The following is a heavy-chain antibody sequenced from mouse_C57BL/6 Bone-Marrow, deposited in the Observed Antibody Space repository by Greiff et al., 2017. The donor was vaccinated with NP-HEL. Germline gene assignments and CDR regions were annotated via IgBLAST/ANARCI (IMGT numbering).Heavy chain of an antibody. CDR2: INPGSGGT. J-gene: IGHJ4*01. CDR3: ARGGLYAMDD. V-gene: IGHV1-54*01. CDR1: GYAFTNYL. Sequence: QVQLQRSGAELVRPGTSVEVSCKASGYAFTNYLIEWVKQRPGQGLEWIGVINPGSGGTSYNEKFKGKATLTADKSSSTAYMQLSSLTSEDSAVFFCARGGLYAMDDWGQGTSVTVAS.